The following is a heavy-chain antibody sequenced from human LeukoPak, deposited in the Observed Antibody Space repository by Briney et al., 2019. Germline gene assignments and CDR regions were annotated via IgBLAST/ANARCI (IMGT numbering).Heavy chain of an antibody. CDR2: INPSGGST. V-gene: IGHV1-46*01. J-gene: IGHJ4*02. D-gene: IGHD3-3*01. CDR1: GYTFTSYY. CDR3: ARSAYYDFWSGYYLPFDY. Sequence: GASVKVSCKASGYTFTSYYMHWVRQAPGQGLEWMGIINPSGGSTSYAQKFQGRVTITADESTSTAYMELSSLRSEDTAVYYCARSAYYDFWSGYYLPFDYWGQGTLVTVSS.